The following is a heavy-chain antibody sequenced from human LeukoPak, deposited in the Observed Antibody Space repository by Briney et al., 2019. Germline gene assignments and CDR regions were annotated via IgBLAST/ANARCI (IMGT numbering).Heavy chain of an antibody. CDR1: GGSISSYY. J-gene: IGHJ4*02. CDR3: ARGSSSGYYYSPYYFDY. CDR2: IYYSGST. D-gene: IGHD3-22*01. Sequence: SETLSLTCTVSGGSISSYYWSWIRQPPGKGLEWIGYIYYSGSTNYNPSLKSRVTISVDTSKNQFSLKLSSVTAADTAVYYCARGSSSGYYYSPYYFDYWGQGTLVTVSS. V-gene: IGHV4-59*01.